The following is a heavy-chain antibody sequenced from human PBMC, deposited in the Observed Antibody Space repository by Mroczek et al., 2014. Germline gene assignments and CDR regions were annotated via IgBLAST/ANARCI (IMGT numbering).Heavy chain of an antibody. CDR3: ARVIGDSSGYGWFDP. CDR1: GYTFTSYG. Sequence: VQLVQSGAEVRSLGPSVKVSCKASGYTFTSYGISWVRQAPGQGLEWMGWISAYNGNTNYAQKLQGRVTMTTDTSTSTAYMELRSLRSDDTAVYYCARVIGDSSGYGWFDPWGQGTLVTVSS. J-gene: IGHJ5*02. D-gene: IGHD3-22*01. V-gene: IGHV1-18*01. CDR2: ISAYNGNT.